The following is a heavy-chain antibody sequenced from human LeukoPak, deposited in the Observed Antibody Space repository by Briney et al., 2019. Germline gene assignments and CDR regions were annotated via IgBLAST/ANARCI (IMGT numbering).Heavy chain of an antibody. J-gene: IGHJ4*02. CDR1: GFTFSSYS. CDR3: AKALRAYSYDY. V-gene: IGHV3-21*04. CDR2: ISSSSSYI. Sequence: GGSLRLSCAASGFTFSSYSMNWVRQAPGKGLEWVSSISSSSSYIYYADSVKGRFTISRGISKNTLYLQLNSLRVEDTAVYYCAKALRAYSYDYWGQGALVTVSS. D-gene: IGHD5-18*01.